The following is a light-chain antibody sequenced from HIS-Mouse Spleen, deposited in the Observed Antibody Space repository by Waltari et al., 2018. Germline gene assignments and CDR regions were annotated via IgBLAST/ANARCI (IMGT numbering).Light chain of an antibody. CDR3: QVWDSSSDHYV. Sequence: SYVLTQPPSVSVAPGKTARITCGGNNIGSKSVHWYQQKPGQAPVPVVDDDSDRPSGIPGRFSGSNSGNTATLTISRVEAGDEADYYCQVWDSSSDHYVFGTGTKVTVL. CDR1: NIGSKS. J-gene: IGLJ1*01. V-gene: IGLV3-21*03. CDR2: DDS.